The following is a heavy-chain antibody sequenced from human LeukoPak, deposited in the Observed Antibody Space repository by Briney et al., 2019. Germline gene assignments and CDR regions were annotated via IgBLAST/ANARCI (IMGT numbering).Heavy chain of an antibody. D-gene: IGHD2-15*01. J-gene: IGHJ4*02. CDR2: IYTSGST. CDR3: ARSCSGSSCYSKGSFDY. V-gene: IGHV4-4*07. Sequence: SETLSLTCAVSGGSISSYYWSWIRQPAGKGLEWIGRIYTSGSTNYNPSLKSRVTLSLDTSKNQFSLKLSSVTAADTAEYYCARSCSGSSCYSKGSFDYWGQGTLVTVSS. CDR1: GGSISSYY.